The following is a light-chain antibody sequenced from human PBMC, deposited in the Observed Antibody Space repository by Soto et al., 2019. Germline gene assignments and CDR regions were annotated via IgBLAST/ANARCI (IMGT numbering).Light chain of an antibody. V-gene: IGKV1-27*01. CDR1: QDISNY. J-gene: IGKJ3*01. CDR3: QNCKSAVFT. Sequence: DIQMTQSPSSLSASVGDRVTITCRASQDISNYLAWYQQRPGKVPKLLIYGATTLQPGVPSRFSGSGSGTDFTLTIRSLQPEDVATYYCQNCKSAVFTFGPGTKVDIK. CDR2: GAT.